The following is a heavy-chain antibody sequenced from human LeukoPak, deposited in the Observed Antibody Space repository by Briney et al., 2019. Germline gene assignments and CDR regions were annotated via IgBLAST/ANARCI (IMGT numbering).Heavy chain of an antibody. D-gene: IGHD6-13*01. CDR2: ISAYNGNT. V-gene: IGHV1-18*01. CDR3: ARVFGIAAYYWFDP. Sequence: ASVKVSCKGSGYTFTSYGISWVRQAPGQGPEWMGWISAYNGNTNYAQTLQGRVTMTTDTSTSTAYKELRSRRSDDTAVYYCARVFGIAAYYWFDPWGQGTLVTVSS. J-gene: IGHJ5*02. CDR1: GYTFTSYG.